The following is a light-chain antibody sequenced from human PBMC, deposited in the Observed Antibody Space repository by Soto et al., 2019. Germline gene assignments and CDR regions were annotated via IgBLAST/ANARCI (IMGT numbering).Light chain of an antibody. CDR2: DTS. Sequence: QAVVTQDPSLTVSPGGTVTLTCGSSTGAVTSGHYPYWFQQKPGQAPRTLIYDTSNKHSWTPARFSGSLLGGKAALILSGAQPEDEADYYCLLSYSDGRLFGGGTKVTVL. V-gene: IGLV7-46*01. CDR3: LLSYSDGRL. J-gene: IGLJ2*01. CDR1: TGAVTSGHY.